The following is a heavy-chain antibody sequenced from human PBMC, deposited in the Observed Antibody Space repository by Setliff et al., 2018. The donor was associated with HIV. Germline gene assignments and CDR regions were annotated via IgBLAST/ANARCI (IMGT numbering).Heavy chain of an antibody. J-gene: IGHJ3*02. CDR2: IYTSGST. V-gene: IGHV4-61*09. Sequence: SETLSLTCTVSGGSISSGSNYWSWIRQPAGKGLEWIGHIYTSGSTNYNPSLKSRVTISVDTSKNQFYLKLSSVTAAGTAVYYCARILLYDSSAYFVNAFDIWGQGTVVTVSS. D-gene: IGHD3-22*01. CDR3: ARILLYDSSAYFVNAFDI. CDR1: GGSISSGSNY.